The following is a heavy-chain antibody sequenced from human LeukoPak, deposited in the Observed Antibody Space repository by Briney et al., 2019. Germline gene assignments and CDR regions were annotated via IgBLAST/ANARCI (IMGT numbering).Heavy chain of an antibody. V-gene: IGHV1-2*04. D-gene: IGHD2-21*02. CDR3: AKDHDLFCGGDCYSDY. CDR2: INPNSGGT. CDR1: GYTFTGDY. Sequence: ASVRVSFKASGYTFTGDYMHWGRQAPGQGREWMGWINPNSGGTNYTQKFQGWVTITRDTSISTAYMELSRLRSDDPAVYYCAKDHDLFCGGDCYSDYWGQGTLVTVSS. J-gene: IGHJ4*02.